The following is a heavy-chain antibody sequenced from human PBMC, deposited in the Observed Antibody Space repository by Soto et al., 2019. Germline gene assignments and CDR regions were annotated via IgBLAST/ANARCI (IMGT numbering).Heavy chain of an antibody. CDR2: INSDGSST. V-gene: IGHV3-74*01. Sequence: GGSLRLSCAASRFTFSSYWMYWVRQAPGKGLVWVSRINSDGSSTRYADSVKGRFSISRDNSKSTLYLQMNTLRAEDTAVYYCARRREGYYYGLDVWGQGTTVTV. CDR3: ARRREGYYYGLDV. J-gene: IGHJ6*02. D-gene: IGHD1-26*01. CDR1: RFTFSSYW.